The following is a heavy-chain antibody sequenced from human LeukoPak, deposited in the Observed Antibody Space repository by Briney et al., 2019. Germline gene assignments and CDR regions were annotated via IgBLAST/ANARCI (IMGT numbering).Heavy chain of an antibody. CDR1: ALSLNAYN. J-gene: IGHJ4*02. D-gene: IGHD4-17*01. Sequence: GGSLRLSCAASALSLNAYNMNWVRQAPGKGLEWVSSISYTGTYIYYADSVKGRFTISRDNAKNSLYLQMNSLRAEDTAVYYCASPTVTGFDYWGQGTLVTVSS. V-gene: IGHV3-21*01. CDR3: ASPTVTGFDY. CDR2: ISYTGTYI.